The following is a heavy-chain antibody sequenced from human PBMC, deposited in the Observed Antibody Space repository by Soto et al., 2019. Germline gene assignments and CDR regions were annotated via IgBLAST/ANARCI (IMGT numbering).Heavy chain of an antibody. V-gene: IGHV4-30-4*02. Sequence: PSDTLFLTCTVSGGSISFDHYHWTWIRQPPGKGLEWIGYVHYSGSVLYNPSLQSRVSISVDTSKNQFSLKLSSVTAADTAVYFCAREDDGGDRDYYGLDVWGQGTTVNVSS. CDR1: GGSISFDHYH. D-gene: IGHD2-21*02. J-gene: IGHJ6*02. CDR2: VHYSGSV. CDR3: AREDDGGDRDYYGLDV.